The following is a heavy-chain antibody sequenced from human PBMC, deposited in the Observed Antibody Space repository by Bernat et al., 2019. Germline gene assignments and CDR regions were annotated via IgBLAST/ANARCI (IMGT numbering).Heavy chain of an antibody. CDR2: INAGNGYT. Sequence: QVQLVQSGAEVKKPGASVKVSCKASGYTFTSYGISWVRQAPGQRLEWMGWINAGNGYTKYSQNFQGRLTISRDTAASTAYMELSSLISEDTAVYYCARDWAPYGSGVNWFDPWGQGTVVTVSS. D-gene: IGHD3-10*01. CDR3: ARDWAPYGSGVNWFDP. V-gene: IGHV1-18*01. CDR1: GYTFTSYG. J-gene: IGHJ5*02.